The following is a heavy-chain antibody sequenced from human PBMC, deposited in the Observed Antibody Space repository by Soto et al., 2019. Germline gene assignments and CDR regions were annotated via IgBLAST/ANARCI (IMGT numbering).Heavy chain of an antibody. J-gene: IGHJ4*02. Sequence: QVQLVESGGGVVQPGRSLRLSCAASGFTFSSYGMHWVRQAPGKGLEWVAVIWYDGSNKYYADSVKGRFTISRDNSKNTLYLQMNSLRAEDTAVYYCAREIYPYGSGSYYSDLDYWGQGTLVTVSS. V-gene: IGHV3-33*01. CDR3: AREIYPYGSGSYYSDLDY. CDR1: GFTFSSYG. CDR2: IWYDGSNK. D-gene: IGHD3-10*01.